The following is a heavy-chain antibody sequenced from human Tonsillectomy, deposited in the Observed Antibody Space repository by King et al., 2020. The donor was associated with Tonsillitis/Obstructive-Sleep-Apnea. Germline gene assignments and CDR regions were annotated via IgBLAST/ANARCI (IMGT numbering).Heavy chain of an antibody. CDR2: IKNDGSEK. J-gene: IGHJ4*02. D-gene: IGHD5-18*01. CDR1: GFTFSSYW. Sequence: VQLVESGGGLVQPGGSLRLSCAASGFTFSSYWMSWFRQAPGKGLEWVATIKNDGSEKNYVDSVKGRFTISRDNAKNSRYLQMTSLRAEDTAVYYCASLDTTMVTGDYWGQRTLLTVSS. V-gene: IGHV3-7*01. CDR3: ASLDTTMVTGDY.